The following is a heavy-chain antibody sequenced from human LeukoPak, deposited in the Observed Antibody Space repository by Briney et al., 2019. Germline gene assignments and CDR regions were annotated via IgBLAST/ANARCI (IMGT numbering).Heavy chain of an antibody. CDR2: ITISGHTK. V-gene: IGHV3-48*03. J-gene: IGHJ5*02. CDR1: GFDLSTYE. Sequence: GGSLSLSCAASGFDLSTYEMNWVRQAPGKGLEWIADITISGHTKNYADSVKGRFTISRDNARTSLYLQMNSLRVEDTGVYYCARGDPHADLWGQGTVVTVSS. CDR3: ARGDPHADL.